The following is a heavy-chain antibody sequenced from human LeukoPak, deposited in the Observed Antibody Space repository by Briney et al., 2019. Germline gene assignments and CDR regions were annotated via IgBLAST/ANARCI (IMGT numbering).Heavy chain of an antibody. D-gene: IGHD3-22*01. CDR3: AQSLYDSSGY. CDR1: GFTFSSYA. J-gene: IGHJ4*02. CDR2: ISGSGGST. V-gene: IGHV3-23*01. Sequence: GGSLRLSCAASGFTFSSYAMSWVRQAPGKGLEWVSAISGSGGSTYYADSVKGRFTISRDNSKDTLYLQMNSLRAEDTAVYYCAQSLYDSSGYWGQGTLVTVSS.